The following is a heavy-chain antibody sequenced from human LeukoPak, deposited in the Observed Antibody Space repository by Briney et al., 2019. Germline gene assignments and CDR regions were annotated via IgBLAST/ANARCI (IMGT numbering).Heavy chain of an antibody. CDR3: ARMLGGTTNWFDP. CDR1: GYTFTSYT. CDR2: INAGNGNT. V-gene: IGHV1-3*01. D-gene: IGHD1-7*01. J-gene: IGHJ5*02. Sequence: ASVKVSCKASGYTFTSYTIHWVRQAPGQRLEWMGWINAGNGNTKYSQEFQDRVTITRDTSASTAYMELSSLRFDDTAFYFCARMLGGTTNWFDPWGQGTLVTVSS.